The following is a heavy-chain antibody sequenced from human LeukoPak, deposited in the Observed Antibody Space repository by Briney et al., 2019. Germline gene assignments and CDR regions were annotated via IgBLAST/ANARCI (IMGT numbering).Heavy chain of an antibody. Sequence: GEGLQISCKGSGYGFTSYWIGWGRPGPGKGVEWMGIIYPGDFDTRYSPSFQGQVTISADKSINTAYLQWSSLKASDTAMYYCARLPAAVTTWYFDLWGRGTLVTVSS. V-gene: IGHV5-51*01. D-gene: IGHD4-17*01. CDR2: IYPGDFDT. CDR1: GYGFTSYW. J-gene: IGHJ2*01. CDR3: ARLPAAVTTWYFDL.